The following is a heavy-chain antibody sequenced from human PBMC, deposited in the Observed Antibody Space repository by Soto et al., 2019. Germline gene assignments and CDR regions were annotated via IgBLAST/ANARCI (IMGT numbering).Heavy chain of an antibody. Sequence: ASVKVSCKASGGTFSSYAISWVRQAPGQGLEWMGGIIPIFGTANYAQKFQGRVTITADKSTSTAYMELSSLRSEDTAVYYCARVARSWYSYGYVDVWGQGTTVTSP. CDR2: IIPIFGTA. V-gene: IGHV1-69*06. J-gene: IGHJ6*02. CDR3: ARVARSWYSYGYVDV. CDR1: GGTFSSYA. D-gene: IGHD5-18*01.